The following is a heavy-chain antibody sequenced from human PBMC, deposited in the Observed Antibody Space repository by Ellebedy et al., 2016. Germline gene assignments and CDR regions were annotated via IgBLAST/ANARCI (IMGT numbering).Heavy chain of an antibody. CDR3: ARSDAYYDILTGYYRGHDAFDI. CDR1: GGSISSGSYY. V-gene: IGHV4-39*07. D-gene: IGHD3-9*01. Sequence: SETLSLXXTVSGGSISSGSYYWSWVRQPPGKGLEWIGEINHSGSTNYNPSLKSRVTISVDTSKKQFSLKLSSVTAADTAVYYCARSDAYYDILTGYYRGHDAFDIWGQGTMVTVSS. CDR2: INHSGST. J-gene: IGHJ3*02.